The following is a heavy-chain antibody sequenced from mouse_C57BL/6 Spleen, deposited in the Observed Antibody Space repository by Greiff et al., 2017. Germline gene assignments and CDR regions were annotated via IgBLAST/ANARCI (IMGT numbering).Heavy chain of an antibody. CDR2: IDPSDSET. CDR1: GYTFTSYW. J-gene: IGHJ4*01. CDR3: ARVYYDYAMDY. Sequence: VQLQQPGAELVRPGSSVKLSCTASGYTFTSYWMHWVKQRPIQGLEWIGNIDPSDSETHYNQKFKDKATLTVDKSSSTAYMQLSSLTSEDSAVYYCARVYYDYAMDYWGQGTSVTVSS. D-gene: IGHD1-1*01. V-gene: IGHV1-52*01.